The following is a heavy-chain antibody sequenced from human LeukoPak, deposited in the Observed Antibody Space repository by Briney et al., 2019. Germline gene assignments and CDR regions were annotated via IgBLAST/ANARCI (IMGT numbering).Heavy chain of an antibody. Sequence: GGSLTLSCAASGFTFSSYAMHWVRQAPGKGLEWVAVISYDGSNKYYPDSVKGRFTISRDNYKNTLYLQMNSLRAADTAVYYCARDPTGGFDYWGQGTLVTVSS. CDR1: GFTFSSYA. V-gene: IGHV3-30*04. D-gene: IGHD3-10*01. J-gene: IGHJ4*02. CDR3: ARDPTGGFDY. CDR2: ISYDGSNK.